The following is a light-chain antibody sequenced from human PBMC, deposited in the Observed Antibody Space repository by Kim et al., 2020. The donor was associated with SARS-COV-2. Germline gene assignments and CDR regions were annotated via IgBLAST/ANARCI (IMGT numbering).Light chain of an antibody. CDR1: QSVSSY. Sequence: SCSHGESAPLSCRASQSVSSYLAWYQPKPGQAPRLLIYDASNRATGIPARFSGSGSGTDFTLTISSLEPEDFAVYYCQQRSNWITFGQGTRLEIK. CDR2: DAS. CDR3: QQRSNWIT. J-gene: IGKJ5*01. V-gene: IGKV3-11*01.